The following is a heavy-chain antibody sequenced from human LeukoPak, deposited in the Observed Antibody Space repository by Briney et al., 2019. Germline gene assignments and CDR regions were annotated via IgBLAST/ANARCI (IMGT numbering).Heavy chain of an antibody. V-gene: IGHV3-9*01. Sequence: GRPLRLSCAASGFTFDDYAMHWVRQAPGKGLEWVSGISWNSGSIGYADSVKGRFTISRDNAKNSLYLQMNSLRAEDTALYYCAKDILSKYSYGFIDAFDIWGQGTMVTVSS. D-gene: IGHD5-18*01. CDR1: GFTFDDYA. CDR2: ISWNSGSI. J-gene: IGHJ3*02. CDR3: AKDILSKYSYGFIDAFDI.